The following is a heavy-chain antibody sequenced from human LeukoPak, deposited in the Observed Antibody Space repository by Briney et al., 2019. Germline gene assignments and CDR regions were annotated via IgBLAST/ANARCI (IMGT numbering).Heavy chain of an antibody. Sequence: SETLSLTCAVYGGSFSGYYWSWIRQPPGKGLEWIGEINHSGSTNYNPSLKSRVTISVDTSKNQFSLKLSSVTAADTAVYYCARANRGVVIYYYGMDVWGQGTTVTVSS. J-gene: IGHJ6*02. V-gene: IGHV4-34*01. D-gene: IGHD3-3*01. CDR1: GGSFSGYY. CDR2: INHSGST. CDR3: ARANRGVVIYYYGMDV.